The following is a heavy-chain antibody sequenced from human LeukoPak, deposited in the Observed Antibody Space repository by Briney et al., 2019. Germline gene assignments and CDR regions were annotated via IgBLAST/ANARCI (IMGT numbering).Heavy chain of an antibody. Sequence: GGSLRLSCAASGFTFSSYAMSWVRQAPGKGLECVSAISGSGGSTYYADSVKGRFPISRDNSKNTLYLQMNSLRAEDTAVYYCAKSPPVLLWFGEGGFDYWGQGTLFTVSS. V-gene: IGHV3-23*01. D-gene: IGHD3-10*01. J-gene: IGHJ4*02. CDR1: GFTFSSYA. CDR3: AKSPPVLLWFGEGGFDY. CDR2: ISGSGGST.